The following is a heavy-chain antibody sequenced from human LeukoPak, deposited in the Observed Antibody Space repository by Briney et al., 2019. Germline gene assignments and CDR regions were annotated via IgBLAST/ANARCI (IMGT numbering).Heavy chain of an antibody. D-gene: IGHD1-1*01. V-gene: IGHV3-30*03. J-gene: IGHJ4*02. CDR3: AREERSLDY. CDR2: ISYDGSNK. Sequence: GRSLRLSCAASGFTFSSYGMHWVRQAPGKGLEWVAVISYDGSNKYYADSVKGRFTISRDNSKNTLYLQMNSLRAEDTAVYYCAREERSLDYWGQGTLVTVSS. CDR1: GFTFSSYG.